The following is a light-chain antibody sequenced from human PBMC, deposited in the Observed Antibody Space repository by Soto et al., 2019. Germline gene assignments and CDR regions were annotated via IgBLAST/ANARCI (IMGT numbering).Light chain of an antibody. J-gene: IGLJ3*02. CDR2: EVT. CDR1: SSDVGGYNY. Sequence: QSVLTQPPSASGSPGQSVIISCTGTSSDVGGYNYVSWYQQHPGKAPKLMIYEVTKRPSGVPDRFSGSKSGNTASLTVSGLQAEDEADYYCSSHAGINNVVFGGGTKLTVL. V-gene: IGLV2-8*01. CDR3: SSHAGINNVV.